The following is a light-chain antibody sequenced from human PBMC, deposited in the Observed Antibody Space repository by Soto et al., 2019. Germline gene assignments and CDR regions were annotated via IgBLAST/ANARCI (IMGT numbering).Light chain of an antibody. Sequence: DIQMTQSPSSLSASVGDRVTITCRASQSISSYLNWYQQKPGKAPKLLIYAASILQSGVPSRFSGSGSGIDFTLTISSLQPEDFATYYCQQSYSTPLSFGGGTTVEIK. CDR2: AAS. CDR3: QQSYSTPLS. J-gene: IGKJ4*01. V-gene: IGKV1-39*01. CDR1: QSISSY.